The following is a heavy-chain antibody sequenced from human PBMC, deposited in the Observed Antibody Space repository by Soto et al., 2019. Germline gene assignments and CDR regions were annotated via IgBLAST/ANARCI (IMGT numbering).Heavy chain of an antibody. D-gene: IGHD3-16*02. Sequence: GGSLRLSCAASGFTFSSYAMHWVRQAPGKGLEWVAVISYDGSNKYYADSVKGRFTISRDNSKNTLYLQMNSLRAEDTAVYYCARGPIGFGGVIHSHLDYWGQGTLVTVSS. CDR3: ARGPIGFGGVIHSHLDY. CDR2: ISYDGSNK. V-gene: IGHV3-30-3*01. J-gene: IGHJ4*02. CDR1: GFTFSSYA.